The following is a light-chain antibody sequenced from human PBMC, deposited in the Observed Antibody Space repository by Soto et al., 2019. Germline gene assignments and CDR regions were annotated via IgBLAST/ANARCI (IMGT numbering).Light chain of an antibody. V-gene: IGKV3D-20*02. CDR1: QSISSNY. CDR2: GSS. CDR3: QLLSDWPPT. Sequence: EIVLTQSPGTLSLSPGERATLSCWASQSISSNYLAWYQQKPGQPPRLLISGSSIRATGIPKRFSGSASGTNFTLTISSLEPEDFAVYYCQLLSDWPPTFGPGTKVDF. J-gene: IGKJ3*01.